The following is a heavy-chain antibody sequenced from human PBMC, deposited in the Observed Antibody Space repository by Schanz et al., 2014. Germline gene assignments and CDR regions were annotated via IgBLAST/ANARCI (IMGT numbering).Heavy chain of an antibody. V-gene: IGHV1-8*01. D-gene: IGHD4-17*01. CDR1: GYSFTTYD. Sequence: QVQLVQSGAEVKKPGASVRVSCKAPGYSFTTYDVNWVRQATGQGLEWMGWMNSTTGNRGYAKSFQGIVTMTRDTSLKTAFMKMTAQKFEDACLNYCGSGYGDRALWGQGTLIAVSS. CDR2: MNSTTGNR. J-gene: IGHJ4*02. CDR3: GSGYGDRAL.